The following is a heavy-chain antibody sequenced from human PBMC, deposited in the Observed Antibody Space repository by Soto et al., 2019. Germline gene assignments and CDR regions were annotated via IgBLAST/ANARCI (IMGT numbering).Heavy chain of an antibody. D-gene: IGHD6-6*01. CDR3: ERVRYSGSSGYYFDY. CDR2: INSDGSST. V-gene: IGHV3-74*01. CDR1: GFTFSSYW. Sequence: PGGSLRLSCAASGFTFSSYWMHWVRQAPGKGLLWVSRINSDGSSTSYADSVKGRFTISRDNANNTLYLQMNSLRAEDTAVYYCERVRYSGSSGYYFDYGSQGSLVAVSA. J-gene: IGHJ4*02.